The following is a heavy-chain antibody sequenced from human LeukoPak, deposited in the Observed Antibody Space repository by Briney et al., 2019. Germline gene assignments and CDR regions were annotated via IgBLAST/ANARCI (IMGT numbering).Heavy chain of an antibody. V-gene: IGHV4-34*01. CDR1: GGSFSGYY. CDR3: SRGTDAYKCGNS. Sequence: KPSGTLSLTCAVYGGSFSGYYWTWIRQPPGKGLEWIGEIHYSGRINYNPSLKSRVTISADTSNNHFSLKMNSVTAADTAVYYCSRGTDAYKCGNSWGQGTLVTVS. CDR2: IHYSGRI. J-gene: IGHJ4*02. D-gene: IGHD5-24*01.